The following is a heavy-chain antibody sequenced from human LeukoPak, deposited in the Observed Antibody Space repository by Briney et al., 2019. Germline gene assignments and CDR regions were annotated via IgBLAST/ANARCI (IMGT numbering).Heavy chain of an antibody. CDR1: GFTFDDYA. CDR2: ISWNSGSI. V-gene: IGHV3-9*01. CDR3: AKDGSSGWGYNWFDP. D-gene: IGHD6-19*01. J-gene: IGHJ5*02. Sequence: PGRSLRLSCAASGFTFDDYAMHWVRQAPGKGLEWVSGISWNSGSIGYADTVKGRFTISRDNTKNSLYLKMNTLRAEDTALYYCAKDGSSGWGYNWFDPWGQGTLVTVSS.